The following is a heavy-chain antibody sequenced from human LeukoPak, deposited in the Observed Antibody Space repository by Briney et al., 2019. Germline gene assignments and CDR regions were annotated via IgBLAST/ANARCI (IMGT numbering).Heavy chain of an antibody. V-gene: IGHV4-61*02. J-gene: IGHJ4*02. CDR1: GGPRSSGSYY. D-gene: IGHD6-13*01. Sequence: SETLSLTCTVSGGPRSSGSYYWSWIRQPAGKGLEWIGRIYASGSTNYNPSLRNRVTLSVDTSKNQFSLKLRSVTAADTAVYYCASSQAGDFDYWGQGTLVTVSS. CDR3: ASSQAGDFDY. CDR2: IYASGST.